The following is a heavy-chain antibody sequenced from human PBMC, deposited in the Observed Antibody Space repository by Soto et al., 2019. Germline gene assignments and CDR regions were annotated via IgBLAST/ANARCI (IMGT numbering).Heavy chain of an antibody. V-gene: IGHV3-23*01. CDR3: ARPTTVIYFDY. D-gene: IGHD4-17*01. Sequence: EVQLLESGGGLVQPGGSLRLSFAASGFTLSSYVMSWVRQAPGKGLEWVSAISGSGGSTYYADSVKGRFTISRDNSKNTLYLQMNSLRAEDTAVYYCARPTTVIYFDYWGQGTLVTVSS. CDR2: ISGSGGST. J-gene: IGHJ4*02. CDR1: GFTLSSYV.